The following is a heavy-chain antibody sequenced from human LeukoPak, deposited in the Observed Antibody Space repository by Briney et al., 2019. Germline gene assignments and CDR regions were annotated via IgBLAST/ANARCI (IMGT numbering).Heavy chain of an antibody. J-gene: IGHJ1*01. V-gene: IGHV4-30-2*01. CDR2: IYHSGST. Sequence: SETLSLTCVVYGGSFSGYSWSWIRQPPGKGLEWIGYIYHSGSTYYNPSLKSRVTISVDRSKNQFSLKLSSVTAADTAVYYCASTVTEYFQHWGQGTLVTVSS. CDR3: ASTVTEYFQH. D-gene: IGHD4-17*01. CDR1: GGSFSGYS.